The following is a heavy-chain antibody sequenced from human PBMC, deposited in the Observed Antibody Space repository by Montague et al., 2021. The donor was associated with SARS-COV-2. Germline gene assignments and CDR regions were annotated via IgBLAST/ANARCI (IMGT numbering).Heavy chain of an antibody. J-gene: IGHJ4*02. CDR1: VFTFSSYE. D-gene: IGHD6-19*01. CDR2: VSSSVSTI. CDR3: ARDGALYSSGWWGGDFDY. Sequence: SLRLSCAASVFTFSSYEMNLVRQAPGKGLEWVSYVSSSVSTIYYXXSLKGLFTISRDNAKNSLYLQMNSLRAEDTAVYYCARDGALYSSGWWGGDFDYWGQGTLVTVSS. V-gene: IGHV3-48*03.